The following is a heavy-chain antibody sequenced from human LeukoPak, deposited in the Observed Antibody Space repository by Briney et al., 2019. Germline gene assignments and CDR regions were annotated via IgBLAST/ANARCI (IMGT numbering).Heavy chain of an antibody. V-gene: IGHV4-39*07. J-gene: IGHJ4*02. Sequence: PSETLSLTCTVSGGSISSSSYYWGWIRQPPGKGLEWIGEINHSGGTNYKPSLKSRVTISADTSKNQFSLKLSSVTAADTAMYYCARRRYSGSYFVDWGQGTMVTVSS. CDR3: ARRRYSGSYFVD. D-gene: IGHD1-26*01. CDR1: GGSISSSSYY. CDR2: INHSGGT.